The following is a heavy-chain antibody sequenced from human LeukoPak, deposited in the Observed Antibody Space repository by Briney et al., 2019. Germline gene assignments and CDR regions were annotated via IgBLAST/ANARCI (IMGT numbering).Heavy chain of an antibody. Sequence: ASVKVSCKASGYSFTTYGINWVRQAPGQGLEWMGWIGAYNAYTYYAQKFQGRVTMTTDTSTTIAYMELRSLRSDDTAVYYCARSGSGRFYYMDVWGKGTTVTVSS. CDR1: GYSFTTYG. CDR2: IGAYNAYT. CDR3: ARSGSGRFYYMDV. D-gene: IGHD3-10*01. J-gene: IGHJ6*03. V-gene: IGHV1-18*01.